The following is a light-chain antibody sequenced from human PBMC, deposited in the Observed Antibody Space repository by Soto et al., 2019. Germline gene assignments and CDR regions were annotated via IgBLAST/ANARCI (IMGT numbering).Light chain of an antibody. CDR3: QQRSNWPPWT. CDR2: GAS. CDR1: QNISSRY. V-gene: IGKV3D-20*02. J-gene: IGKJ1*01. Sequence: EIMLSQSPGTLSLSPGERATLSCRASQNISSRYLAWYQQKPCQAPRLLISGASSRATGIPDRFSGSGSGTDFTLTISSLEPEDFAVYYCQQRSNWPPWTFGQGTKVDI.